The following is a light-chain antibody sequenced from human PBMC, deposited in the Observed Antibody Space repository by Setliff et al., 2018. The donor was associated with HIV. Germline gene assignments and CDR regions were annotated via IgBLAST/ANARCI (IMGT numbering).Light chain of an antibody. Sequence: QAVVTQEPSFSVSPGGTVTLTCGLRSGSVSTGHFPSWYQQTPGQTPRMLIYSTNTRSSGVPDRFSGSILGNRAALTITGAQADDESDYYCVLYMGSGISVFGGGTKVTVL. CDR1: SGSVSTGHF. V-gene: IGLV8-61*01. CDR2: STN. J-gene: IGLJ3*02. CDR3: VLYMGSGISV.